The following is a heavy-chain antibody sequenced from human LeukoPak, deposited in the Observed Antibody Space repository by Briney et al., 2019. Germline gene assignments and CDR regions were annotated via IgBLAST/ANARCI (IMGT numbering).Heavy chain of an antibody. CDR1: GYTFTSYG. CDR3: ARYYGGNDAFDI. Sequence: ASVKVSCKASGYTFTSYGISRVRQAPGQGLEWMGWISAYNGNTNYAQKLQGRVTMTTDTSTSTAYMELRSLRPDDTAVYYCARYYGGNDAFDIWGQGTMVTVSS. J-gene: IGHJ3*02. V-gene: IGHV1-18*01. CDR2: ISAYNGNT. D-gene: IGHD4-23*01.